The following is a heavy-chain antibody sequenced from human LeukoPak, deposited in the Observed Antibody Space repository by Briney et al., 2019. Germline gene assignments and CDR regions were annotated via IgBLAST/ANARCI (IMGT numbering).Heavy chain of an antibody. V-gene: IGHV4-39*01. CDR3: ASDDYGSGSYDY. CDR1: GGSISSSSYY. CDR2: IYYSGSP. J-gene: IGHJ4*02. D-gene: IGHD3-10*01. Sequence: PSETLSLTCTVSGGSISSSSYYWGWIRQPPGKGLEWIGSIYYSGSPYYNPSLKSRVTISVDTSKNQFSLKLSSVTAADTAVYYCASDDYGSGSYDYWGQGTLVTVSS.